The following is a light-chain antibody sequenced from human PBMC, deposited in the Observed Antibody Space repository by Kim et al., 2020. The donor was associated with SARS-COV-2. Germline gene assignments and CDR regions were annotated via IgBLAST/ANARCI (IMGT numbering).Light chain of an antibody. CDR3: QQSYRTPRT. Sequence: DIQMTQSPSSLSASVGDRVTITCRASHNIRTYLNWYQQKPGKAPKVLISAASGLQSGVPSRFSGSGSGTEFTLTISSLQPEDFATYYCQQSYRTPRTFGPGNKVDIK. CDR2: AAS. V-gene: IGKV1-39*01. CDR1: HNIRTY. J-gene: IGKJ1*01.